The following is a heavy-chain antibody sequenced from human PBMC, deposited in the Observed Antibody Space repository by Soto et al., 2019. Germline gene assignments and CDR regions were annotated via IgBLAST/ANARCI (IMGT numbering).Heavy chain of an antibody. CDR1: GYGFTSYW. D-gene: IGHD4-4*01. Sequence: EVQLVLSGAEVKKPGESLQISCKYSGYGFTSYWIGWVRHMPGKGLEWMGSISPGDSDTRYSPSFQGQVTISADISLTTAYLQWSSLKASDTAMYYCARTTNFDYWGQGTLVTVSS. J-gene: IGHJ4*02. V-gene: IGHV5-51*01. CDR2: ISPGDSDT. CDR3: ARTTNFDY.